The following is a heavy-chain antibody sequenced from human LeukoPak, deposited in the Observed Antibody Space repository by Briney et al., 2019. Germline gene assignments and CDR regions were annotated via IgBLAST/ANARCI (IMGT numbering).Heavy chain of an antibody. V-gene: IGHV3-48*03. D-gene: IGHD3-10*01. CDR2: ISSTAATI. J-gene: IGHJ4*02. CDR3: ARDGKSGNFDY. Sequence: GGSLRLSCADSGFSFISYEMNWVRQAPGKGVECVSYISSTAATIYYPGSVKLPFTISRDNANISLYLQMNSLRAEDTAVYYCARDGKSGNFDYWGQGTLVTVSS. CDR1: GFSFISYE.